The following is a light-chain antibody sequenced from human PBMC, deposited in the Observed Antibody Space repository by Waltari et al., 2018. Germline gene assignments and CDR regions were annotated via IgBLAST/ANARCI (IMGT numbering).Light chain of an antibody. CDR2: QDS. J-gene: IGLJ2*01. CDR3: QAWDTSAVV. V-gene: IGLV3-1*01. Sequence: SYDLTQPPSVSVSPGRTATITCSGHNLGEKYVSWYQRKPGQSPVLVLYQDSKRPSGIPERFSGSNSGNTATLTISGTQAMDEADYYCQAWDTSAVVFGGGTKVTV. CDR1: NLGEKY.